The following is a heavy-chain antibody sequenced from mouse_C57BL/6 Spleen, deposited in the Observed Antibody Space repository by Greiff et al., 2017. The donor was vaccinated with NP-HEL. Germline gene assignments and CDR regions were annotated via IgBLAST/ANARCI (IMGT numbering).Heavy chain of an antibody. CDR1: GFTFSSYA. CDR2: ISSGGDYI. J-gene: IGHJ2*01. V-gene: IGHV5-9-1*02. D-gene: IGHD1-1*01. Sequence: EVKLVESGAGLVKPGGSLKLSCAASGFTFSSYAMSWVRQTPEKRLEWVAYISSGGDYIYYADTVKGRFTISRDNARTTLYLQMSSLTSEDTAMYYCTRALLRVGYYFDYWGQGTTLTVSS. CDR3: TRALLRVGYYFDY.